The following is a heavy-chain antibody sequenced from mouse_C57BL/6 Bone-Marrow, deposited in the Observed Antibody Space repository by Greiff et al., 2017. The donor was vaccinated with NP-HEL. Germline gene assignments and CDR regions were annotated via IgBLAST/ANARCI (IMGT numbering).Heavy chain of an antibody. CDR2: IDPSDSYT. V-gene: IGHV1-50*01. D-gene: IGHD2-3*01. CDR3: APIYDGYTY. Sequence: QVQLQQPGAELVKPGASVKLSCKASGYTFTSYWMQWVKQRPGQGLEWIGEIDPSDSYTNYNQKFKGKATLTVDTSSSTAYMQLSSLTSEDSAVYYCAPIYDGYTYWGQGTLVTVSA. J-gene: IGHJ3*01. CDR1: GYTFTSYW.